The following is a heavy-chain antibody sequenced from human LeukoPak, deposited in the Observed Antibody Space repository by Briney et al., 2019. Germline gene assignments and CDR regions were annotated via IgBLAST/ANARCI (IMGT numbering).Heavy chain of an antibody. J-gene: IGHJ5*02. CDR3: ARDRRIVVVPAALSYWFDP. D-gene: IGHD2-2*01. Sequence: ASVTVSCKASGDTFISYYVHWVRQAPGQGLEWMGIIYPSDGSTTYAQKFQGRVTMTRDTSTSTVCMELSSLRSEDTAVYYCARDRRIVVVPAALSYWFDPWGQGTLVTVSS. V-gene: IGHV1-46*01. CDR2: IYPSDGST. CDR1: GDTFISYY.